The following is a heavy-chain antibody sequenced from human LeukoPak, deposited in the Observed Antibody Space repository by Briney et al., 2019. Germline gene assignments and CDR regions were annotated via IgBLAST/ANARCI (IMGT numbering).Heavy chain of an antibody. D-gene: IGHD2-8*01. V-gene: IGHV4-34*01. Sequence: SETLSLTCAVYGGSFSGYHWSWIRQSPGKGLEWNGEINHSESTDYNPSLKSRITISVDTSKNQFSLKLSSVTAADTAVYYCARVNQLGYCTNDVCPGGGLPFDYWGQGTLVTVSS. CDR1: GGSFSGYH. J-gene: IGHJ4*02. CDR2: INHSEST. CDR3: ARVNQLGYCTNDVCPGGGLPFDY.